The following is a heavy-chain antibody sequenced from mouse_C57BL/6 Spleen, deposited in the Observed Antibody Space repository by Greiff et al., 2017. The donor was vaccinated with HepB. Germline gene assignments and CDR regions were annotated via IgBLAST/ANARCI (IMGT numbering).Heavy chain of an antibody. D-gene: IGHD2-4*01. J-gene: IGHJ2*01. CDR1: GYTFTDYN. Sequence: EVQLQQSGPELVKPGASVKIPCKASGYTFTDYNMDWVKQSHGKSLEWIGDINPNNGGTIYNQKFKGKATLTVDKSSSTAYMELRSLTSEDTAVYYCARGDSYYDYDGYYFDYWGQGTTLTVSS. CDR3: ARGDSYYDYDGYYFDY. V-gene: IGHV1-18*01. CDR2: INPNNGGT.